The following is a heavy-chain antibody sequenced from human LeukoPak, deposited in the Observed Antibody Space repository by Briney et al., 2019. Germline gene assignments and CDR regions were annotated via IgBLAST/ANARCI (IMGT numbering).Heavy chain of an antibody. Sequence: PGKSLTLSCVASQFTFSHYGMHWVRQAPGKGLEWVAVIWNDGSNQYYADSVKGRFTIFRDNSQNTVYLQMNSLRAEDTAVYYCAKDAQRGFDYSNSLEYWGQGTLVTVSS. J-gene: IGHJ4*02. CDR2: IWNDGSNQ. D-gene: IGHD4-11*01. CDR3: AKDAQRGFDYSNSLEY. V-gene: IGHV3-33*06. CDR1: QFTFSHYG.